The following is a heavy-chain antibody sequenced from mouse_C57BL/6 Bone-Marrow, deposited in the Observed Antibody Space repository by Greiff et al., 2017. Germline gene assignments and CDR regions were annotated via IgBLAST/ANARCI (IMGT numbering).Heavy chain of an antibody. D-gene: IGHD1-1*01. CDR1: GFTFSSYA. CDR2: ISSGGDYI. CDR3: TNYYGSSYWYFDV. J-gene: IGHJ1*03. Sequence: EVMLVESGEGLVKPGGSLKLSCAASGFTFSSYAMSWVRQTPEKRLEWVAYISSGGDYIYYADTVKGRFTISRDNARNTLYLQMSSLKSEDTAMYYCTNYYGSSYWYFDVWGTGTTVTVSS. V-gene: IGHV5-9-1*02.